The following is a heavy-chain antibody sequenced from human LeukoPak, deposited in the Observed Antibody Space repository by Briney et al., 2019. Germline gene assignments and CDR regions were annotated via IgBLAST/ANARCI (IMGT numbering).Heavy chain of an antibody. Sequence: ASVKVSCKASGYSFTSYGISWVRQAPGQGLEWVGWISAYSGNTDYTRKIQGRVTMTTDTSTSTAYMELRSLRSDDTAVYYCARTAVSGGRDFDCWGQGTLVTVSS. D-gene: IGHD3-16*01. CDR1: GYSFTSYG. J-gene: IGHJ4*02. CDR2: ISAYSGNT. CDR3: ARTAVSGGRDFDC. V-gene: IGHV1-18*01.